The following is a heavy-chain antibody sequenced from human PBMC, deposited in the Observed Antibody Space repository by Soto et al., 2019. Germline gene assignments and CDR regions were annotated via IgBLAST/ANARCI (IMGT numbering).Heavy chain of an antibody. CDR3: ARRGLAIFGVLITDY. CDR2: IYYSGST. CDR1: GGSISSSSYY. D-gene: IGHD3-3*01. V-gene: IGHV4-39*01. J-gene: IGHJ4*02. Sequence: PSETLSLTCTVSGGSISSSSYYWGWIRQPPGKGLEWIGSIYYSGSTYYNPSLKSRVTISVDTSKNQFSLKLSSVTAADTAVYYCARRGLAIFGVLITDYWGQGTLVTVSS.